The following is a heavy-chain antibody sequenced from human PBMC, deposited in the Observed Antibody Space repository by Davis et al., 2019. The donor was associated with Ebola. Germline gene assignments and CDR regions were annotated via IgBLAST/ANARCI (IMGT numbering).Heavy chain of an antibody. V-gene: IGHV3-53*01. CDR2: IYSGGST. CDR3: ARAIGGAYYGMDV. D-gene: IGHD3-16*01. Sequence: ESLKISCAASGFTVSSNYMSWVRQAPGKGLEWVSVIYSGGSTYYADSVKGRFTISRDNAKNSLYLQMNSLRAEDTAVYYCARAIGGAYYGMDVWGQGTTVTVSS. CDR1: GFTVSSNY. J-gene: IGHJ6*02.